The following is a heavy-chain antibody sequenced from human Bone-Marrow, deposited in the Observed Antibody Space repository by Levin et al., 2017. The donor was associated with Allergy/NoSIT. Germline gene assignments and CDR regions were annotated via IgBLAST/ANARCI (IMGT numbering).Heavy chain of an antibody. CDR2: ISDSGSTI. D-gene: IGHD4-17*01. V-gene: IGHV3-48*03. J-gene: IGHJ5*02. CDR3: VREIGDGFDP. Sequence: GGSLRLSCAASGFIFSGYEMNWVRQTPGKGLEWISYISDSGSTIHYADSVKGRFIISRDNANQSLYLPMDSLRADDTAIYYCVREIGDGFDPWGQGTQVTVSS. CDR1: GFIFSGYE.